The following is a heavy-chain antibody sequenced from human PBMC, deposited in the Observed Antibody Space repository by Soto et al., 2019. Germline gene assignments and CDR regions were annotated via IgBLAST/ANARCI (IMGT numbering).Heavy chain of an antibody. CDR2: IYYRGNT. CDR1: GRSIGTYY. J-gene: IGHJ4*02. CDR3: ARHPGYYDILTGYTTYYFDY. V-gene: IGHV4-59*08. D-gene: IGHD3-9*01. Sequence: SETLSLTCTVSGRSIGTYYWSWIRQPPGKGLEWIGYIYYRGNTDYNPSLKSRVTISLDTPKNQFSLKLSSVTAADTAVYYCARHPGYYDILTGYTTYYFDYWGQGILVT.